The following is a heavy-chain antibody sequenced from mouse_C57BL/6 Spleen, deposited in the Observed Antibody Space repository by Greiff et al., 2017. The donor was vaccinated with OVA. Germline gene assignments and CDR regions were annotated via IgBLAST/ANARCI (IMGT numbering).Heavy chain of an antibody. D-gene: IGHD1-3*01. CDR3: ARDAEWDWYFDV. J-gene: IGHJ1*03. Sequence: EVNVVESGGGLVQSGRSLRLSCATSGFTFSDFYMEWVRQAPGKGLEWIAASRNKANDYTTEYSASVKGRFIVSRDTSQSILYLQMNALRAEDTAIYYCARDAEWDWYFDVWGTGTTVTVSS. V-gene: IGHV7-1*01. CDR1: GFTFSDFY. CDR2: SRNKANDYTT.